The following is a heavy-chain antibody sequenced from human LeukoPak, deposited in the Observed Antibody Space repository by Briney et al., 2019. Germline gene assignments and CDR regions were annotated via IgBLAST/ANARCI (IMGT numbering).Heavy chain of an antibody. D-gene: IGHD3-16*01. J-gene: IGHJ4*02. CDR2: IKEDGSET. CDR1: GFPFSSTW. V-gene: IGHV3-7*01. Sequence: GGSVRLSCAVSGFPFSSTWMSWVRQAPGKGLEWVANIKEDGSETYYVDSVKGRFTISRDNAKNSLYLQMNSLRVEDTALYFCARDVKGGNFDYWGQGTLVTVSS. CDR3: ARDVKGGNFDY.